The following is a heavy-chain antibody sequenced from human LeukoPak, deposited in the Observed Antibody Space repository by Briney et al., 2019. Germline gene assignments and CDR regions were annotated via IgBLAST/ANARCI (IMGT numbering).Heavy chain of an antibody. D-gene: IGHD3-22*01. Sequence: GGSLRLSCAASGFTFSSYAMSWVRQAPGKGLEWVSAISGSGGSTYYADSVKGRFTISRDNSKNTLYLRMNSLRAEDTAVYYCAKVNYYDSSGYLDYWGQGTLVTVSS. CDR1: GFTFSSYA. CDR2: ISGSGGST. V-gene: IGHV3-23*01. CDR3: AKVNYYDSSGYLDY. J-gene: IGHJ4*02.